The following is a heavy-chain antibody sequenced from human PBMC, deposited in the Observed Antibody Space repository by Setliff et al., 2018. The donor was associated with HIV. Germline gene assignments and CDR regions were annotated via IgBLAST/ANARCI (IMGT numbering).Heavy chain of an antibody. CDR1: AVSIGGYS. CDR2: IYSTDTT. CDR3: ARHGTWNSQRFHFDD. V-gene: IGHV4-4*09. D-gene: IGHD1-7*01. J-gene: IGHJ4*02. Sequence: SETLSLTCTVSAVSIGGYSWSWIRQSPGKGLEWNGSIYSTDTTNHNPSLESQITISVDKSKTQFSPNLNSVTAADTAVYYCARHGTWNSQRFHFDDWVQGTRVTV.